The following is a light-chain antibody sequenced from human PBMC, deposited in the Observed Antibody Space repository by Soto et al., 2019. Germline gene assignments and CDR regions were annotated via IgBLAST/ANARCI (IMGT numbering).Light chain of an antibody. J-gene: IGLJ1*01. Sequence: QSVLTQPPSSSGTPGQRVTISCSGSSSKIGSNTVNWYQQLPGTAPKLLIYSNNQRPSGVPDRFSGSKSGTSASLAISGLQSEDEADYYCAAWDDSLNGLYVFRTGTKVTVL. V-gene: IGLV1-44*01. CDR2: SNN. CDR1: SSKIGSNT. CDR3: AAWDDSLNGLYV.